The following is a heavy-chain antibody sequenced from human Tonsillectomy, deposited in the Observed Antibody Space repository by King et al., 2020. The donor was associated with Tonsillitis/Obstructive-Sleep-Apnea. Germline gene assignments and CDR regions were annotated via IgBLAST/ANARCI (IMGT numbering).Heavy chain of an antibody. Sequence: VQLQQWGAGLLKPSETLSLTCAVYGGSFSGYYWSWSRPPPRRGLEWSGEINHSGSTNYNPSLKSRVTISVDTSKNQFFLKLSSVTAAGTAVYYCASLLSRNCSSTSCYAGDYYYYYMDVWGKGTTGSVSS. D-gene: IGHD2-2*01. J-gene: IGHJ6*03. CDR1: GGSFSGYY. V-gene: IGHV4-34*01. CDR2: INHSGST. CDR3: ASLLSRNCSSTSCYAGDYYYYYMDV.